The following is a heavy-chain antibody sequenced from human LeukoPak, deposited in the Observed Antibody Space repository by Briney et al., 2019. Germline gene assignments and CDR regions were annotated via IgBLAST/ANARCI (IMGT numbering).Heavy chain of an antibody. D-gene: IGHD2-21*02. J-gene: IGHJ4*02. Sequence: GGSLRLSCAASGFTVSIYAMSWVRQAPGKWLEWVSGFSGSGGNTYYADSVKGRFTISRDDSKNTLYLQMNSLRAEDTAVYYCAKDRGYCGGDCYYFDYWGQGTLVTVSS. CDR2: FSGSGGNT. V-gene: IGHV3-23*01. CDR1: GFTVSIYA. CDR3: AKDRGYCGGDCYYFDY.